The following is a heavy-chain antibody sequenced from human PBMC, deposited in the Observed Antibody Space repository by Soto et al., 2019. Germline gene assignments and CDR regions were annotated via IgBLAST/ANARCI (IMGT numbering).Heavy chain of an antibody. Sequence: PSETLSLTCTVSGGSISSGGYYWSWIRQHPGKGLEWIGYIYYSGSTYYNPSLKSRVTISVDTSKNQFSLKLSSATAADTAVYYCERVRRGYSYGIDYWGQGTLVTVSS. CDR1: GGSISSGGYY. CDR2: IYYSGST. D-gene: IGHD5-18*01. J-gene: IGHJ4*02. CDR3: ERVRRGYSYGIDY. V-gene: IGHV4-31*03.